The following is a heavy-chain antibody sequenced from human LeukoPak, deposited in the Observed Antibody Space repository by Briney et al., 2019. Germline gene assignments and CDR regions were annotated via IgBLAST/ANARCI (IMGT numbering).Heavy chain of an antibody. CDR1: GGSFSGYY. CDR3: ASGYYDFWSGYSSYFDY. J-gene: IGHJ4*02. CDR2: INHSGGT. D-gene: IGHD3-3*01. V-gene: IGHV4-34*01. Sequence: SETLSLTCAVYGGSFSGYYWSWIRQPPGKGLEWIGEINHSGGTNYNPSLKSRVTISVDTSKNQFSLKLSSVTAADTAVYYCASGYYDFWSGYSSYFDYWGQGTLVTVSS.